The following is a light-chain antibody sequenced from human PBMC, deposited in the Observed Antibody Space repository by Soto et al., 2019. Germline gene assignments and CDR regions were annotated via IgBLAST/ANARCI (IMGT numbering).Light chain of an antibody. CDR2: SAS. V-gene: IGKV3-20*01. CDR3: QQYIASPRT. CDR1: RTVDGNY. Sequence: PGERATLSCRASRTVDGNYLAWYHQKPGQPPRLLIHSASTRAPGIPDRFSASGAGTDFTLTISRLEPEDSAVYYCQQYIASPRTFGPGTKVEIK. J-gene: IGKJ1*01.